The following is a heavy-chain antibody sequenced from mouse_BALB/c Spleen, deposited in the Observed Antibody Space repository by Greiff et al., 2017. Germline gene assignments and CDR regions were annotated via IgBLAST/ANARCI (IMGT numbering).Heavy chain of an antibody. D-gene: IGHD2-4*01. V-gene: IGHV5-17*02. CDR1: GFTFSSFG. J-gene: IGHJ2*01. CDR3: ARGAIYYDYDGYYFDY. Sequence: EVKLMESGGGLVQPGGSRKLSCAASGFTFSSFGMHWVRQAPEKGLEWVAYISSGSSTIYYADTVKGRFTISRDNPKNTLFLQMTSLRSEDTAMYYCARGAIYYDYDGYYFDYWGQGTTLTVSS. CDR2: ISSGSSTI.